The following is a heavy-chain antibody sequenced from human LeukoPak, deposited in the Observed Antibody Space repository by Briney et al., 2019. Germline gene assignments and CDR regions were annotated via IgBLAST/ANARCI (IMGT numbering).Heavy chain of an antibody. J-gene: IGHJ4*02. Sequence: GGSLRLSCAASGFTFSNCWMKWVRQAPGKGLEWVANIKEDGSDKYVVDSVKGRFTISRDNAKNSLYLQMNSLRVEDTAVYYCASSVVVTTRGAYDYWGRGTLVTVSS. CDR2: IKEDGSDK. D-gene: IGHD4/OR15-4a*01. CDR1: GFTFSNCW. CDR3: ASSVVVTTRGAYDY. V-gene: IGHV3-7*01.